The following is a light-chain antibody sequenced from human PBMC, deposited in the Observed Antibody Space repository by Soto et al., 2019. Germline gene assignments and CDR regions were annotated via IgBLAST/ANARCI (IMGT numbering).Light chain of an antibody. CDR3: QQANSFPLT. V-gene: IGKV1-12*01. CDR2: GAY. CDR1: QGVGRW. Sequence: DLQMTQSPSFVSASVGDRVTITCRASQGVGRWLAWYLQRPGKTPELLIYGAYSLQSGVPSRFSGSGSGTDFTLTISRPQLEDFATYYCQQANSFPLTFGQGTRLEIK. J-gene: IGKJ5*01.